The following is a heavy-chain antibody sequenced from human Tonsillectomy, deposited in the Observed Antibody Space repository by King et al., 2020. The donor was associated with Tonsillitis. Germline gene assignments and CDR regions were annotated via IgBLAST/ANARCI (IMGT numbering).Heavy chain of an antibody. CDR3: ARPAGYCSSTSAGCYFEY. Sequence: VQLVESGAEVKKPGESLKISCKGSGYSFTSYWIGWVRQMPGKGLEWMGIIYPGDSDTRYSPSFQGQVTFSADKSISTAYRQWSSLKASDTAMYYCARPAGYCSSTSAGCYFEYWGQGTLVTVSS. CDR2: IYPGDSDT. J-gene: IGHJ4*02. V-gene: IGHV5-51*01. D-gene: IGHD2-2*01. CDR1: GYSFTSYW.